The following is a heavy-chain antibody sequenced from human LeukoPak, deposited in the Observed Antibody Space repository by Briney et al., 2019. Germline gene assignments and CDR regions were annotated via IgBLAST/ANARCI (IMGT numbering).Heavy chain of an antibody. D-gene: IGHD2-21*02. V-gene: IGHV3-33*01. CDR3: ARGLTLYYFDY. Sequence: GGSLRLSCAASGFTFSSYGMHWVRQAPDKGPEWVAVIWYDGSNKCYADSVKGRFTISRDNSKNTLYLQMNSLRAEDTAVYYCARGLTLYYFDYWGQGTLVTVSS. CDR2: IWYDGSNK. CDR1: GFTFSSYG. J-gene: IGHJ4*02.